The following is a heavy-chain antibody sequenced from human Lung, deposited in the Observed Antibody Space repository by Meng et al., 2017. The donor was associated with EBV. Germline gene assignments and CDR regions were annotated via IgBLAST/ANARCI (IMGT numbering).Heavy chain of an antibody. CDR1: GRSFSSSY. D-gene: IGHD2-2*01. J-gene: IGHJ4*02. CDR3: ARGGTSSAPFDY. V-gene: IGHV4-34*01. CDR2: INYSGIT. Sequence: QVQLQQWAAGLLKPPATLSLTCGVSGRSFSSSYWSWIRQPPGKGLEWIGQINYSGITNYNPSLKSRVTISVDTSKNQFSLSLNSVTAADTAVYYCARGGTSSAPFDYWGQGTLVTVSS.